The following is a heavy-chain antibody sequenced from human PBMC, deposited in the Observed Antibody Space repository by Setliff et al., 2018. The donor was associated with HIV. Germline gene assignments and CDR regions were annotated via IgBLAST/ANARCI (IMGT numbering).Heavy chain of an antibody. CDR1: KFIFSRYV. J-gene: IGHJ4*02. D-gene: IGHD2-2*01. CDR2: IKSKTDGGTT. CDR3: TTTLRSTTSGPH. V-gene: IGHV3-15*01. Sequence: GGSLRLSCATSKFIFSRYVMYWVRQAPGKGLEWVGHIKSKTDGGTTDYAAPVKGRFTISRDDSKNTLYLQMNSLKTEDTAVYYCTTTLRSTTSGPHWGQGTLVTVSS.